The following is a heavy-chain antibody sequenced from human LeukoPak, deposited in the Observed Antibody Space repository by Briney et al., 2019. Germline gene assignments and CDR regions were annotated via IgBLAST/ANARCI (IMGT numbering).Heavy chain of an antibody. CDR2: IHYSGST. CDR3: ARRASASYPDYFDY. D-gene: IGHD1-26*01. J-gene: IGHJ4*02. V-gene: IGHV4-59*08. CDR1: GGSSSSYY. Sequence: SETLSLTCTISGGSSSSYYWCWIRQPPGKGLEWIGYIHYSGSTNYNPSLKSRATISLDTSKNQVSLKLSSVTAADTAVYYCARRASASYPDYFDYWVQGTLVTVSS.